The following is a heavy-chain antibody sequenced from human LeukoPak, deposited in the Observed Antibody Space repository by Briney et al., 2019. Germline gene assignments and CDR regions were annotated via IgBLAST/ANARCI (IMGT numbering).Heavy chain of an antibody. CDR1: GGPFSSYY. D-gene: IGHD3-22*01. V-gene: IGHV4-4*07. CDR3: ARYGSGYYDLDAFDT. J-gene: IGHJ3*02. CDR2: NYIRGGT. Sequence: PSETLSLTCHVPGGPFSSYYWRWIRQPAGRGLAWIGRNYIRGGTDYNPSLKSRVTMSVDTSKNQFSLKLSSLTAADTAVYYCARYGSGYYDLDAFDTWGQGTMVTVSS.